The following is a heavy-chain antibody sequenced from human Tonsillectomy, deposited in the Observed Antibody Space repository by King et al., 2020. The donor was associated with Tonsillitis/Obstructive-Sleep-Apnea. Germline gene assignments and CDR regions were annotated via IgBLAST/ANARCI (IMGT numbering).Heavy chain of an antibody. CDR3: AKPSAGVVIPYYYYYMDV. J-gene: IGHJ6*03. D-gene: IGHD3-3*01. CDR1: GFTFDDYA. CDR2: ISGDGGST. Sequence: VQLVESGGGVVQPGGSLRLSCAASGFTFDDYAMHWVRHAPGKGLEWVSLISGDGGSTYYADSVKGRFTISRDNSKNSLYLQMNSLRTEDTALYYCAKPSAGVVIPYYYYYMDVWGKGTTVTVSS. V-gene: IGHV3-43*02.